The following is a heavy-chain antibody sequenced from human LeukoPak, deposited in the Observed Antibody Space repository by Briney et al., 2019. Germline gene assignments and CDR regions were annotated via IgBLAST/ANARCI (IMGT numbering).Heavy chain of an antibody. Sequence: SETLSLTCTVSGSSVSTINSYWGWIRQPPGKGLEWIGNVYYSGRANYSPSLKSRVTMSVDTSKNRFSLKMTSVTAADTAVYFCARLRKGRYFDYFFEYWGQGTLVTVSS. CDR2: VYYSGRA. J-gene: IGHJ4*02. V-gene: IGHV4-39*02. CDR1: GSSVSTINSY. CDR3: ARLRKGRYFDYFFEY. D-gene: IGHD3-9*01.